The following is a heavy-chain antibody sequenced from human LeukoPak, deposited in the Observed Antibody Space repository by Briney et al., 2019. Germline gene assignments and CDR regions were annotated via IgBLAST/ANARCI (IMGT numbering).Heavy chain of an antibody. CDR1: GFTFSSYS. CDR3: AKGSFDQAIGRRYYYYGMDV. V-gene: IGHV3-30*04. Sequence: GGSLRLSCGASGFTFSSYSIHWVRQAPGKGLEWVAVISYDGSNKYYADSVKGRFTISRDNSKNTLYLQMNSLRAEDTAVYYCAKGSFDQAIGRRYYYYGMDVWGQGTTVTVSS. J-gene: IGHJ6*02. CDR2: ISYDGSNK. D-gene: IGHD2-2*02.